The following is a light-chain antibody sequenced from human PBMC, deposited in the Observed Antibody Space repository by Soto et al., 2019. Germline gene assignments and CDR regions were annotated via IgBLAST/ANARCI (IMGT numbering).Light chain of an antibody. Sequence: DIVMTQSPDSLAVSLGERATINCKSSQSILYSSNNKNYLAWYQQKPGQPPKLLIYWASTRESGVPDRFSGIGSRTDFTLTISSLQAEDEAVYYCQQYYSAPQTFGQGTKVEIK. CDR2: WAS. J-gene: IGKJ1*01. CDR3: QQYYSAPQT. CDR1: QSILYSSNNKNY. V-gene: IGKV4-1*01.